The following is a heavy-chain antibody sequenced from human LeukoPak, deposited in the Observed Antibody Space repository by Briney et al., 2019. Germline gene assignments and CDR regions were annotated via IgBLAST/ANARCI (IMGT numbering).Heavy chain of an antibody. D-gene: IGHD4-17*01. CDR3: ARDNSPYGDCLRT. CDR2: ISYDGSNK. J-gene: IGHJ4*02. CDR1: GFTFSSHA. V-gene: IGHV3-30*04. Sequence: PGGSLRLSCAASGFTFSSHAMHWVRQAPGKGLEWVAVISYDGSNKYYADSVKGRFTISRDNSKNTLYLQMNSLRAEDTAVYYCARDNSPYGDCLRTWGQGTLVTVSS.